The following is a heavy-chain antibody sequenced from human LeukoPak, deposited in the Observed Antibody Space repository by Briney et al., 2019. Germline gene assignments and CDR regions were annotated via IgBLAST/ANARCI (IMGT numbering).Heavy chain of an antibody. J-gene: IGHJ3*02. CDR2: ISSNGGSI. Sequence: PGGSLRLSCAAFGFTFSDYAMHWVRQAPGKELEYVSAISSNGGSIHYANSVKGRFTISRDNSKNTLYLQMNSLRAEDTAVYYCARLDAFDIWGQGTMVTVSS. CDR3: ARLDAFDI. CDR1: GFTFSDYA. V-gene: IGHV3-64*01.